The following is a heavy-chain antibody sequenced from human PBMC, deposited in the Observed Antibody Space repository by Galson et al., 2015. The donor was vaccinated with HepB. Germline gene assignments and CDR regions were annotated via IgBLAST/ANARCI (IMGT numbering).Heavy chain of an antibody. CDR3: ARDIGFDDAFDI. Sequence: SLRLSCAASGFTFANYALHWVRQAPGKGLEWVAVISSDGSNEYSADSVKVRFTISRDNSKNTLYLQMNSLRTEDTAVYYCARDIGFDDAFDIWGQGTMVTVSS. V-gene: IGHV3-30*04. CDR1: GFTFANYA. J-gene: IGHJ3*02. D-gene: IGHD2-15*01. CDR2: ISSDGSNE.